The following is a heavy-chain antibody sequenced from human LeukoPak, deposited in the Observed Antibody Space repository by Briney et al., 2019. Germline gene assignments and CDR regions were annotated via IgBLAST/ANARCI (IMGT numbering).Heavy chain of an antibody. CDR1: GYTFTSYY. Sequence: ASVKVSCKASGYTFTSYYMHWVRQAPGQGLEWMGIINPSGGSTSYAQKFQGRVTMTRDTSTSTVYMELSSLRSEDTAVYYCARDRGYCSSTSCYTYYYYGMDVWGQGTTVTVSS. CDR2: INPSGGST. CDR3: ARDRGYCSSTSCYTYYYYGMDV. J-gene: IGHJ6*02. D-gene: IGHD2-2*02. V-gene: IGHV1-46*01.